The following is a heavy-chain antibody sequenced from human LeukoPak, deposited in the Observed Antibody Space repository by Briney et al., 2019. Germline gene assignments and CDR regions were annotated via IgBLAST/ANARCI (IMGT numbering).Heavy chain of an antibody. D-gene: IGHD3-22*01. CDR2: IKKTGSET. J-gene: IGHJ4*02. V-gene: IGHV3-7*01. CDR3: ATPLDYYDSSGYHQGGD. CDR1: GFTFSHFW. Sequence: GGSLRLSCAASGFTFSHFWMGWVRQAPGKGLEWVAYIKKTGSETYYVDSVKGRFTITRDNTRNSLFLQMYSLRAEDTAVYYCATPLDYYDSSGYHQGGDWGQGTLVTVSS.